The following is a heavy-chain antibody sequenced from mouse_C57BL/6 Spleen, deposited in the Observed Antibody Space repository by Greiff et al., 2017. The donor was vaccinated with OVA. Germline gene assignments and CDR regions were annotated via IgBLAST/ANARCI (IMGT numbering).Heavy chain of an antibody. CDR3: TTSITTVVATNFDY. D-gene: IGHD1-1*01. Sequence: VQLQQSGAELVRPGASVKLSCTASGFNIKDDYMHWVKQRPEQGLEWIGWIDPENGDTEYASKFQGKATITADTSSNTAYLQRSSLTSEDTAVYYCTTSITTVVATNFDYWGQGTTLTVSS. CDR1: GFNIKDDY. V-gene: IGHV14-4*01. CDR2: IDPENGDT. J-gene: IGHJ2*01.